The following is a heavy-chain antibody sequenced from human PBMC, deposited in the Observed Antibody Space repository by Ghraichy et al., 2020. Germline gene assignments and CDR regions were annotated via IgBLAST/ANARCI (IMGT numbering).Heavy chain of an antibody. CDR3: TTAHYGDYNFDY. V-gene: IGHV3-15*01. Sequence: GGSLRLSYTAARSAEHNSELRSRIRTSDTGLYWDGRIKSKTDGGTTDYAAPVKGRFTISRDDSKNTLYLQMNSLKTEDTAVYYCTTAHYGDYNFDYWGQGSLVTLPS. J-gene: IGHJ4*02. D-gene: IGHD4-17*01. CDR1: RSAEHNSE. CDR2: IKSKTDGGTT.